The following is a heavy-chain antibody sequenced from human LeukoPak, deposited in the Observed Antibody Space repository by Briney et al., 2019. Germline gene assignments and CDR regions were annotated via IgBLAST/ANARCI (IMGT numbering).Heavy chain of an antibody. V-gene: IGHV3-30-3*01. CDR1: GFTFGDFA. J-gene: IGHJ4*02. Sequence: SGGSLRLSCTASGFTFGDFAMNWVRQAPGKGLEWVAVISYDGSSKYYADSVKGRFTISRDNSKKTLYLEMNSPRAEDTAMYYCARNDYGTFYFDYWGQGALVPVSS. CDR2: ISYDGSSK. D-gene: IGHD5-12*01. CDR3: ARNDYGTFYFDY.